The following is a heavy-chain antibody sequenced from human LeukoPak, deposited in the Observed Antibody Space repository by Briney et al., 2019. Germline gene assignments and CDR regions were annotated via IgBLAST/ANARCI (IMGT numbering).Heavy chain of an antibody. J-gene: IGHJ4*02. CDR2: ISSGGSTI. D-gene: IGHD3-22*01. CDR1: GFTFSSYA. V-gene: IGHV3-48*04. CDR3: GRSQNYNDSSGYSY. Sequence: GGSLRLSCAASGFTFSSYAMNWVRQAPGKGLEWVSYISSGGSTIKYADSVKGRFTVSRDNAKKSLYLQMNSLRAKDTAVYYCGRSQNYNDSSGYSYWGQGTLVTVSS.